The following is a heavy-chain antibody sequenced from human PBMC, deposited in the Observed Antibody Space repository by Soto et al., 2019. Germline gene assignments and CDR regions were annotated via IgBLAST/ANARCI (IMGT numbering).Heavy chain of an antibody. CDR3: ARGSGWLDGNWFDP. Sequence: QVQLVQSGAEVKKPGSSVKVSCKTSGGTFSSYAISWVRQAPGQGLEWMGGIIPIFGTANYAQKFQGRVTITADKSTSTAYMGLSSLRSEDTAVYYCARGSGWLDGNWFDPWGQGTLVTVSS. J-gene: IGHJ5*02. D-gene: IGHD6-19*01. CDR1: GGTFSSYA. V-gene: IGHV1-69*14. CDR2: IIPIFGTA.